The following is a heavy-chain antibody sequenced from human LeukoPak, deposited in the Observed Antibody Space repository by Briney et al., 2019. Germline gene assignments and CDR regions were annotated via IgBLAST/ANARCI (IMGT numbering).Heavy chain of an antibody. D-gene: IGHD3-9*01. J-gene: IGHJ4*02. CDR2: INHSGST. V-gene: IGHV4-34*01. CDR3: ARYRKYYDILTGYSHGFDY. Sequence: SETLSLTCAVYGGSFSGYYWSWIRQPPGKGLEWIGEINHSGSTNYNPSLKSRVTISVDTSKNQFSLKLSSVTAAGTAVYYCARYRKYYDILTGYSHGFDYWGQGTLVTVSS. CDR1: GGSFSGYY.